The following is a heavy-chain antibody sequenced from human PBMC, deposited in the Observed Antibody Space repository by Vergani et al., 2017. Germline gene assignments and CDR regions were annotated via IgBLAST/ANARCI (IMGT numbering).Heavy chain of an antibody. CDR1: GCTFSSYD. V-gene: IGHV1-69*12. J-gene: IGHJ3*02. Sequence: VQLVQSGAEVTKPGSSVTVSCKASGCTFSSYDISWVRQAPGQGLEWMGGIIPIFGTANYAQKFQGRVTITADESTSTAYMELSRLRSDDSAVYYCARGVCSSTSCCVASISAFDIWGQGTMVTVSS. CDR3: ARGVCSSTSCCVASISAFDI. D-gene: IGHD2-2*01. CDR2: IIPIFGTA.